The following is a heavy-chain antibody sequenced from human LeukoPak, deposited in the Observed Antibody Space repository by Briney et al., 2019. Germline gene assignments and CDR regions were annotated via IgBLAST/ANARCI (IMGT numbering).Heavy chain of an antibody. J-gene: IGHJ4*02. D-gene: IGHD4-17*01. CDR2: IYTSGST. V-gene: IGHV4-4*07. CDR3: ARDRYDYGDYGIFDY. Sequence: SETLSLTCTVSGGSISSYYWSWIRQPAGKGQEWIGRIYTSGSTNYNPSLKSRVTMSVDTSKNQFSLKLSSVTAADTAVYYCARDRYDYGDYGIFDYWGQGTLVTVSS. CDR1: GGSISSYY.